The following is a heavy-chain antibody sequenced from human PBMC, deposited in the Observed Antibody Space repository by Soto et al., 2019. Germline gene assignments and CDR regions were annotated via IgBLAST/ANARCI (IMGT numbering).Heavy chain of an antibody. V-gene: IGHV4-39*01. CDR3: ARHYAGWELCGEDNLDS. CDR1: GGSISSSTHY. J-gene: IGHJ4*02. D-gene: IGHD1-26*01. Sequence: QLQLQESGPGLVKPSETLSLTCTVSGGSISSSTHYWGWIRQSPGRGLEWIGRVYYNGSTYYNPSLKSRVTFTVETCRTQLSLRLSSVTAADPAVFYCARHYAGWELCGEDNLDSWGQGTLVIV. CDR2: VYYNGST.